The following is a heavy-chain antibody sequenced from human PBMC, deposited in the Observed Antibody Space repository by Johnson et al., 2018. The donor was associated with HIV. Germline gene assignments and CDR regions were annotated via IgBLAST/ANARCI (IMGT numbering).Heavy chain of an antibody. CDR1: GFTFSSYW. V-gene: IGHV3-7*01. CDR3: AREGEPDGFDI. D-gene: IGHD3-16*01. Sequence: VYLVESGGGLIEPGGSLRLSCAASGFTFSSYWMNWVRQAPGKGLEWVANIKEDVSEKYYVDSVRGRFTISRDNAKNSLYLQMNSLRAEDTAVYYCAREGEPDGFDIWGQGTMVTVSS. J-gene: IGHJ3*02. CDR2: IKEDVSEK.